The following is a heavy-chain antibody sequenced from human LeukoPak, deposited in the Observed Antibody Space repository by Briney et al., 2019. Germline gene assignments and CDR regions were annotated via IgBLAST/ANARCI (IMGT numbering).Heavy chain of an antibody. CDR1: GGSISSYY. D-gene: IGHD3-22*01. V-gene: IGHV4-59*01. J-gene: IGHJ4*02. CDR2: IYYSGST. Sequence: SETLSLTCTVSGGSISSYYWSWIRQPPGKGLEWIGYIYYSGSTNYNPSLKSRVTISVDTSKNQFSLKLSSVTAADTAVYYCARARDYYDSSGYWTYYFDYWGQGTLVTVSS. CDR3: ARARDYYDSSGYWTYYFDY.